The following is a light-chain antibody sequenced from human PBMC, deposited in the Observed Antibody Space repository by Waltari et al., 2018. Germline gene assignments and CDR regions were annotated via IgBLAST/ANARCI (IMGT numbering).Light chain of an antibody. CDR3: QQYITTLT. Sequence: DIQMTQSPSSLSASVGDRVTMTCRASQGINNWLAWYQQVPGRAPKPLIYSSSSLQSGVPSRFSGSGSGTNFTLTISSLQPEDVAVYYCQQYITTLTFGGGTKVEIK. CDR2: SSS. V-gene: IGKV1D-16*01. J-gene: IGKJ4*01. CDR1: QGINNW.